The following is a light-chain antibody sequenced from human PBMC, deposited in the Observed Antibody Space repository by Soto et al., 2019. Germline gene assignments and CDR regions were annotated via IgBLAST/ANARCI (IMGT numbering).Light chain of an antibody. Sequence: DIQMTQSPSTLSASVGDRVTITGRASQSISSWLAWYQQKPGKAPKLLIYDASSLESGVPSRFSGSVSGTEFTLTISSLQPDDFATYYCQQYNSYLFTFGPGTKVDIK. CDR2: DAS. CDR1: QSISSW. V-gene: IGKV1-5*01. J-gene: IGKJ3*01. CDR3: QQYNSYLFT.